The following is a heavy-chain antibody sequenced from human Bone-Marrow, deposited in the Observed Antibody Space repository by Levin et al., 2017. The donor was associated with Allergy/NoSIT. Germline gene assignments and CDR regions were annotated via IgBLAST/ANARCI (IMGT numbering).Heavy chain of an antibody. D-gene: IGHD2-2*01. CDR3: ARQHCSSTRCSTGWGGWFDP. CDR1: GGSISNTTYH. V-gene: IGHV4-39*01. Sequence: SETLSLTCAVSGGSISNTTYHWVWIRQPPGTGLEWIGNVYYTGGAHYTPSLKSRVTISVDTSKNQFSLKMTSVTATDTATYYCARQHCSSTRCSTGWGGWFDPWGQGILVTVTS. CDR2: VYYTGGA. J-gene: IGHJ5*02.